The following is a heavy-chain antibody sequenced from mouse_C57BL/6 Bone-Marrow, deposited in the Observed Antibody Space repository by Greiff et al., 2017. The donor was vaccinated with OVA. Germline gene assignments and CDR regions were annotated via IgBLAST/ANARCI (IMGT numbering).Heavy chain of an antibody. V-gene: IGHV2-6*01. J-gene: IGHJ3*01. CDR3: ASEDYGSSPFAY. CDR2: IWGVGST. Sequence: VHLVESGPGLVAPSQSLSITCTVSGFSLTSYGVDWVRQSPGKGLEWLGVIWGVGSTNYNSALKSRLSISKDNSKSQVFLKMNSLQTDDTAMYYCASEDYGSSPFAYWGQGTLVTVSA. CDR1: GFSLTSYG. D-gene: IGHD1-1*01.